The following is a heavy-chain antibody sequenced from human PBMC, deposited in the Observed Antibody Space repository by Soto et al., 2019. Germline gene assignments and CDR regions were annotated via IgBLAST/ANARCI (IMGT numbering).Heavy chain of an antibody. V-gene: IGHV3-30*18. J-gene: IGHJ4*02. CDR1: GFTFNSYG. CDR2: ISYDGSNK. D-gene: IGHD3-10*01. Sequence: QVQLVESGGGVVQPGRSLRLSCAASGFTFNSYGMHWVRQAPGKALEWVALISYDGSNKYYADSVKGRFTISRDNSKNTLYLQMNSLRAEDTAVYYCAKVLGKGTIPDYWGQGTLVTVSS. CDR3: AKVLGKGTIPDY.